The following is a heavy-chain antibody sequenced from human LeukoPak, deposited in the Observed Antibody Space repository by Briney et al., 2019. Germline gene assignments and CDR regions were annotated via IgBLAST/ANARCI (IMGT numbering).Heavy chain of an antibody. CDR1: GFTFSRYA. J-gene: IGHJ4*02. D-gene: IGHD3-10*01. V-gene: IGHV3-23*01. Sequence: PGGSLRLSCAASGFTFSRYAMSWVRQAPGKGLEWVSAISGSGGSTYYADSVKGRFTISRDNSKNTLYLQMNSLRAEDTAVYYCAKDSQPRPLLWFGESESWGFDYWGRGTLVTVSS. CDR2: ISGSGGST. CDR3: AKDSQPRPLLWFGESESWGFDY.